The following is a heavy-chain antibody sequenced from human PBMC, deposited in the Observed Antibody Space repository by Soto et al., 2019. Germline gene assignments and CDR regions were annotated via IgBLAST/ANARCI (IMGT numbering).Heavy chain of an antibody. CDR2: ISSSSSYT. D-gene: IGHD3-22*01. J-gene: IGHJ6*02. CDR3: ARGGGRYYDSSVYYSPGYYYGMDV. Sequence: QVQLVESGGGLVKPGGSLRLSCAASGFTFSDYYMSWIRQAPGKGLEWVSYISSSSSYTNYADSVKGRFTISRDNAKNSLDLQMNSLRAEDTAVYYCARGGGRYYDSSVYYSPGYYYGMDVWGQGTTVTVSS. CDR1: GFTFSDYY. V-gene: IGHV3-11*06.